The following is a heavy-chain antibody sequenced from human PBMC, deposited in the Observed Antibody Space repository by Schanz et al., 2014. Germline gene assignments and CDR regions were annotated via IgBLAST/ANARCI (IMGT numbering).Heavy chain of an antibody. J-gene: IGHJ3*01. CDR1: GFMFSSYG. CDR2: IWSDGTNE. V-gene: IGHV3-33*08. Sequence: QVQLVESGGGVVQPGRSLRLSCAASGFMFSSYGMHWVRQAPGKGLEWVAVIWSDGTNEYYADSVKGRFTISGDSTKYTVYLQINNLRADDTAVYYCARELPGVVAFDFWGQGTMVTVSS. D-gene: IGHD7-27*01. CDR3: ARELPGVVAFDF.